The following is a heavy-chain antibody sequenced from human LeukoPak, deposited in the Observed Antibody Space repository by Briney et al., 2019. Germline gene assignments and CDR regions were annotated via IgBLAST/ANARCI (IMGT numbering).Heavy chain of an antibody. V-gene: IGHV4-30-2*01. CDR2: IYHSGST. CDR3: ARLNAAADLSFDY. J-gene: IGHJ4*02. Sequence: SETLSLTCTVSGGSISSGGYYWSWIRQPPGKGLEWIGYIYHSGSTYYNPSLKSRVTISVDRSKNQFSLKLSSVTAADTTVYYCARLNAAADLSFDYWGQGTLVTVSS. D-gene: IGHD6-13*01. CDR1: GGSISSGGYY.